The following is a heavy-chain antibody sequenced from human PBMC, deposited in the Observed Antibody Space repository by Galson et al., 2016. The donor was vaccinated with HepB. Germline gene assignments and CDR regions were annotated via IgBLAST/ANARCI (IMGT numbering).Heavy chain of an antibody. D-gene: IGHD1-1*01. CDR1: GGSINRSNFY. Sequence: SETLSLTCSVSGGSINRSNFYWAWIRQTPGKGLEWIGSIYYSGSTHDNDSLKRRVTIFIDTSKNQFSLKLSSVTVADTAVYYCAGIETGTDARFDYWGPGILVTVSS. V-gene: IGHV4-39*01. J-gene: IGHJ4*02. CDR3: AGIETGTDARFDY. CDR2: IYYSGST.